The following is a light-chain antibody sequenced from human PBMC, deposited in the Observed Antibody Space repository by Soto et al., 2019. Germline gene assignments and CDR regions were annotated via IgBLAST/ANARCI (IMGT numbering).Light chain of an antibody. CDR3: SSARSYIHVV. V-gene: IGLV2-23*02. Sequence: ALTQPASVSGSPGQSITISCTGTSSYVGSDNLVSWFQQHPGKAPKLMIYEVNKRPSGVSNRFSGSKSGNTASLTISGLQAEDEADYYCSSARSYIHVVFGGGTKLTVL. CDR1: SSYVGSDNL. CDR2: EVN. J-gene: IGLJ2*01.